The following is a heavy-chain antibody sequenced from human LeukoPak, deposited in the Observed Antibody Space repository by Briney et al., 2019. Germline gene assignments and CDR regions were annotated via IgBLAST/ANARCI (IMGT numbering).Heavy chain of an antibody. CDR3: ARDSGSSWYDY. D-gene: IGHD6-13*01. CDR2: IGTAGDT. V-gene: IGHV3-13*01. J-gene: IGHJ4*02. Sequence: GGSLRLSCAASGFTFSSYDMHWVRQATGKGLEWVSAIGTAGDTYYPGSVKGRFTISRENAKNSLHLQMNSLRAGDTAVYYCARDSGSSWYDYWGQGTLVTVSS. CDR1: GFTFSSYD.